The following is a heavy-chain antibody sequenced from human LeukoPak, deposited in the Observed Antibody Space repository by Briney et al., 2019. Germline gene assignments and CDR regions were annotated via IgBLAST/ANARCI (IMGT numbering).Heavy chain of an antibody. CDR2: INHSGST. Sequence: PSETLSLTCAVYGGSFSGYYWSWIRQPPGKGLEWIGEINHSGSTNYNPSLKSRVTMSVDTSKNQFSLKLKSVTAADTAVYYCAGYGYYDMDVWGQGTTVTVSS. D-gene: IGHD3-16*01. CDR1: GGSFSGYY. CDR3: AGYGYYDMDV. J-gene: IGHJ6*02. V-gene: IGHV4-34*01.